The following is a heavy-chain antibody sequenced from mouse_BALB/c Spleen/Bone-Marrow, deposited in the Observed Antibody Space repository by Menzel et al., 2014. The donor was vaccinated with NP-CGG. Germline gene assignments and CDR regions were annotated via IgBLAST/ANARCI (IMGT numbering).Heavy chain of an antibody. Sequence: EVQLQQSGAELVKPGASVKLSCTASGFNIKDTHMHWVKQGPEQGLEWIGRIDPANGNTKYDPNFQGKATITADTSSNTAYLQLSSLTSEDTAVYYCSRDYGGTAWFACWGHGTQVTVSA. V-gene: IGHV14-3*02. CDR3: SRDYGGTAWFAC. CDR1: GFNIKDTH. J-gene: IGHJ3*01. D-gene: IGHD1-1*01. CDR2: IDPANGNT.